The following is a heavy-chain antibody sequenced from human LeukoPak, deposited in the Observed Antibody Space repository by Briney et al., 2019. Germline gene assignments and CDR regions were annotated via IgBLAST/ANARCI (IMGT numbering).Heavy chain of an antibody. D-gene: IGHD2-15*01. V-gene: IGHV5-51*01. CDR1: GYRFTSFW. CDR3: ASQYCSGGTCWGY. CDR2: IYPGDSDT. J-gene: IGHJ4*02. Sequence: GESLKISCKGSGYRFTSFWIGGVRQMPGKGLEWMGIIYPGDSDTRYSPSFQGQVTLSADKSISTAYLQWSSLKASDTAMYYCASQYCSGGTCWGYWGQGTLVTVSS.